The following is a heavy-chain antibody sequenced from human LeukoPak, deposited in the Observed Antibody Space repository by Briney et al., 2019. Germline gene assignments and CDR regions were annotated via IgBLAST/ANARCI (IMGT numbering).Heavy chain of an antibody. CDR2: VHRSGST. CDR1: GDSIGTDY. Sequence: SETLSLTCTVSGDSIGTDYYTWIRQPPGQGLEWIGNVHRSGSTNYRSSLKSRVTMSMDPSNNRFFLMMNSMTAADTAVYYCARNGGPDYYGSGSYEGWFDPWGQGTLVTVSS. CDR3: ARNGGPDYYGSGSYEGWFDP. D-gene: IGHD3-10*01. J-gene: IGHJ5*02. V-gene: IGHV4-59*01.